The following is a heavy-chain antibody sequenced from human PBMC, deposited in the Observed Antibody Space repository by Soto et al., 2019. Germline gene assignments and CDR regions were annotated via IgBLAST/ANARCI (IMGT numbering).Heavy chain of an antibody. Sequence: QVQLQQWGAGLLKPSETLSLTCAVYGGSFSGYYWSWIRQPPGKGLEWIGEINHSGSTNYNPSLKSRVTISVDTSKNQCSLKLSSVTAADTAVYYCARERWLQPIYFDYWGQGTLVTVSS. CDR3: ARERWLQPIYFDY. CDR1: GGSFSGYY. V-gene: IGHV4-34*01. D-gene: IGHD5-12*01. J-gene: IGHJ4*02. CDR2: INHSGST.